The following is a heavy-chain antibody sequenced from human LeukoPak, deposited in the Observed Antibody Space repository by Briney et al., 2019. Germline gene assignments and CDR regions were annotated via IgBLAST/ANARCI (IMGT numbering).Heavy chain of an antibody. CDR1: GFTFDDYT. CDR2: ISWDGGST. Sequence: GGSLRLSCAASGFTFDDYTMHWVRQAPGKGLEWVSLISWDGGSTYYADSVKGRFTISRDNSKNSLYLQMNSLRTEDTALYYCAKDGAPYSGYGGFGYWGQGTLVTVSS. V-gene: IGHV3-43*01. CDR3: AKDGAPYSGYGGFGY. J-gene: IGHJ4*02. D-gene: IGHD5-12*01.